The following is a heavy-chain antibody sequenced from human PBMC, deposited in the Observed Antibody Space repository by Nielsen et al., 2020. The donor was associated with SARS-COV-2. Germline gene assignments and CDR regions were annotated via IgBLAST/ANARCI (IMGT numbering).Heavy chain of an antibody. CDR2: ISWNSGSI. CDR3: ARDRLEWLLSYYYYGMDV. D-gene: IGHD3-3*01. V-gene: IGHV3-9*01. Sequence: GGSLRLSCAASGFTFDDYAMHWVRQAPGKGLEWVSGISWNSGSIGYADSVKGRFTISRDNAKNSLYLQMNSLRAEDTALYYCARDRLEWLLSYYYYGMDVWGQGTTVTVSS. J-gene: IGHJ6*02. CDR1: GFTFDDYA.